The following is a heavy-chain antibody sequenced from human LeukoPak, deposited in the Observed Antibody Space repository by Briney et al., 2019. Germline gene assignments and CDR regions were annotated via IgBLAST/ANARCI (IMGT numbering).Heavy chain of an antibody. CDR3: ASSLYYDILTGYSPFVY. D-gene: IGHD3-9*01. V-gene: IGHV3-66*02. CDR1: GFTVSSNY. CDR2: IYSGGST. J-gene: IGHJ4*02. Sequence: GGSLRLSCAASGFTVSSNYMSWVRQAPGKGLEWVSVIYSGGSTYYADSVKGRFTISRDKSKNTLYLQMNSLRAEDTAVYYCASSLYYDILTGYSPFVYWGQGALVTVAS.